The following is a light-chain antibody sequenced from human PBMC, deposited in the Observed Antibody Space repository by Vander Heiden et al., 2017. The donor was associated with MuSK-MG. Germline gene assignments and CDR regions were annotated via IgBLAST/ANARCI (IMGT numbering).Light chain of an antibody. J-gene: IGLJ3*02. V-gene: IGLV3-19*01. CDR1: SLRSYY. CDR3: NARDNGGNDRGV. CDR2: GNN. Sequence: SSELTQDPAVPVALGQPVGITCQGDSLRSYYVSWYQQKPGQAPELVIYGNNNRPSGVPDRFSGSSSGNTASLTITGAQAEDEADDYCNARDNGGNDRGVFGGGTKLTVL.